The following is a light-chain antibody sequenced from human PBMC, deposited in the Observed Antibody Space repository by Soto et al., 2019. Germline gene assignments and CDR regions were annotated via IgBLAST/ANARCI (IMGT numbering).Light chain of an antibody. CDR1: QGMTNN. CDR3: QKYNSAPFFFS. Sequence: DIQMTQSPSSLSASVGDRVTITCRASQGMTNNLAWYQQKPGKAPKLLIYATSSLHSGVPSRFSGSGSGTYFTLTISSLQPEDVATYYCQKYNSAPFFFSFGPGTKVDLK. V-gene: IGKV1-27*01. CDR2: ATS. J-gene: IGKJ3*01.